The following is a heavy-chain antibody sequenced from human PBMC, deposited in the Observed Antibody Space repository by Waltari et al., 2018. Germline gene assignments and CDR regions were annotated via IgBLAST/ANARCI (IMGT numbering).Heavy chain of an antibody. J-gene: IGHJ4*02. CDR3: ATGSLPTVVDY. CDR2: VNPEDGET. V-gene: IGHV1-69-2*01. D-gene: IGHD4-17*01. Sequence: EVQLVQSGAEVKKPGATVKISCKASGSTFTDYYMHWVQQAPGKGLEWMGLVNPEDGETLHAGKSQGRVTITADTSTDTAYMGLGSLRSEDTAVYYCATGSLPTVVDYWGQGTLVIVSS. CDR1: GSTFTDYY.